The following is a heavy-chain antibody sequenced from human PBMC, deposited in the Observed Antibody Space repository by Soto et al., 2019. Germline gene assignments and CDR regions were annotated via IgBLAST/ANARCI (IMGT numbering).Heavy chain of an antibody. J-gene: IGHJ4*02. CDR2: INRDGSDT. Sequence: EVHLVESGGGLVQPGGSLRLSCVVSGLTFSNYWMSWVRQAPGKGLEWVANINRDGSDTYYADSVKGRFTISRDNIKNSLYLQMTGPTAEYWAVYFCARTASDCSGRGCANWGQATLVAVCS. D-gene: IGHD2-15*01. CDR1: GLTFSNYW. CDR3: ARTASDCSGRGCAN. V-gene: IGHV3-7*01.